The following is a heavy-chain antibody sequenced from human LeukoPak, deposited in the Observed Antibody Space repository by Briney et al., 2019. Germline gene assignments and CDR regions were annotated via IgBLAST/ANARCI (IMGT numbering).Heavy chain of an antibody. V-gene: IGHV3-11*04. CDR3: AKDSSSSQDY. D-gene: IGHD6-13*01. J-gene: IGHJ4*02. CDR1: GFTFSVYY. Sequence: GGSLRLSCAASGFTFSVYYMTWIRQAPGKGLEWVSYLSSSGSIIYYADSVKGRFTISRDNAKNSLYLQMNSLRAEDTAVYYCAKDSSSSQDYWGQGTLVTVSS. CDR2: LSSSGSII.